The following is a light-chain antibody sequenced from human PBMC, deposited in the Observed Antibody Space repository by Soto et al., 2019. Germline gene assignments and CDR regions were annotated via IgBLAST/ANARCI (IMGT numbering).Light chain of an antibody. Sequence: QSVLTQPPSVSAAPGQKVTISCSGSSSNIGGNSVSWYQPLPGTAPKLLIYDDNKRPSAIPPRFSGSKSGTSATLAITGLQTGDEADYYCRSWDSRLSAYVFGTGTYVTV. J-gene: IGLJ1*01. CDR3: RSWDSRLSAYV. CDR1: SSNIGGNS. CDR2: DDN. V-gene: IGLV1-51*01.